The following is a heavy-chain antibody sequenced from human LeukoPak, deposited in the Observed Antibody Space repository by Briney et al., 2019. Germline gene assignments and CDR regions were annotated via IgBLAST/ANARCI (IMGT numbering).Heavy chain of an antibody. CDR3: TRESGSSRFFDF. CDR1: GFTFSSYA. Sequence: GGSLRLSCAASGFTFSSYAMSWVRQAPGKGLEWVSVISDSGSNAYYTDSVKGRFTISRDNSKNTLYLQMNSLRAEDTAVYYCTRESGSSRFFDFWGQGTPVTVSS. CDR2: ISDSGSNA. D-gene: IGHD6-6*01. J-gene: IGHJ4*02. V-gene: IGHV3-23*01.